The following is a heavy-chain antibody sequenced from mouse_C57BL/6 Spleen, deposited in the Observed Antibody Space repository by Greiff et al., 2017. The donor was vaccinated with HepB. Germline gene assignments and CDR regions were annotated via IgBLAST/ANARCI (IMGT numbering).Heavy chain of an antibody. D-gene: IGHD3-2*02. CDR1: GYAFSSYW. V-gene: IGHV1-80*01. J-gene: IGHJ2*01. Sequence: QVQLKESGAELVKPGASVKISCKASGYAFSSYWMNWVKQRPGKGLEWIGQIYPGDGDTNYNGKFKGKATLTADKSSSTAYMQLSSLTSEDSAVYFCARRPTAQALDYWGQGTTLTVSS. CDR2: IYPGDGDT. CDR3: ARRPTAQALDY.